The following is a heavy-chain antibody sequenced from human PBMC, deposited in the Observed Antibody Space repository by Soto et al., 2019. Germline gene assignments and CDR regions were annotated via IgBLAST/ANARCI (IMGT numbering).Heavy chain of an antibody. D-gene: IGHD6-13*01. CDR3: AKDKKYSSSWSIDY. J-gene: IGHJ4*02. V-gene: IGHV3-30*18. Sequence: GGSLRLSCAASGFTFSSYGMHWVRQAPGKGLEWVAVISYDGSNKYYADSVKGRFTISRDNSKNTLYLQMNSLRAEDTAVYYCAKDKKYSSSWSIDYWGQGTLVTVSS. CDR2: ISYDGSNK. CDR1: GFTFSSYG.